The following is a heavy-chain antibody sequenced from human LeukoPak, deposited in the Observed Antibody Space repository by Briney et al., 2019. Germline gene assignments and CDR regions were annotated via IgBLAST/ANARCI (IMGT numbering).Heavy chain of an antibody. CDR3: ARDPLLYFEYSLKQGAQSSLAFDI. Sequence: GGSLRLSCAASGFTFSSYAMHWVRQGPGKGLEWVAVISYDGSNKYYADSVKGRFTISRDNSKNTLYLQMNRLRAEDTAVYYCARDPLLYFEYSLKQGAQSSLAFDIWGQGTMVTVSS. V-gene: IGHV3-30-3*01. J-gene: IGHJ3*02. CDR2: ISYDGSNK. CDR1: GFTFSSYA. D-gene: IGHD3-9*01.